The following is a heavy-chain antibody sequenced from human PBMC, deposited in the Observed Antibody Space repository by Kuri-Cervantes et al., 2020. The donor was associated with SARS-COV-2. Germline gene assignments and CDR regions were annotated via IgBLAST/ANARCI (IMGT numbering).Heavy chain of an antibody. CDR3: ARDRGEDIVVVVAASAYDY. CDR2: IYSGGST. D-gene: IGHD2-15*01. Sequence: GESLKISCAASGFTASSNYMSWVRQAPGKGLEWVSVIYSGGSTYYADSVKGRFTISRDNSKNTLYLQMNSLRAEDTAVYYCARDRGEDIVVVVAASAYDYWGQGTLVTVSS. V-gene: IGHV3-66*02. CDR1: GFTASSNY. J-gene: IGHJ4*02.